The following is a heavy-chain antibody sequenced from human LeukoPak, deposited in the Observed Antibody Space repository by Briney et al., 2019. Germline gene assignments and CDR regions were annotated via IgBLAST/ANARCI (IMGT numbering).Heavy chain of an antibody. V-gene: IGHV3-7*01. Sequence: GGSLRLSCSASGFSFSAYWMSWVRQAPGKGLEWVANIKQDGSEEHYVDSVKGRFTISRDNAKNLLYLQMNSLRAEDTAVYYCARDTPGEESHWGQGTLVTVSS. CDR3: ARDTPGEESH. CDR2: IKQDGSEE. D-gene: IGHD2-2*01. CDR1: GFSFSAYW. J-gene: IGHJ4*02.